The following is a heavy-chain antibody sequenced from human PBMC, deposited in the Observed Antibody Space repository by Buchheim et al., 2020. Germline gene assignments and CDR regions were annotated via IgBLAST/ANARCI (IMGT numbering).Heavy chain of an antibody. CDR2: IYTSGST. CDR1: GGSISSGSYY. Sequence: QVQLQESGPGLVKPSQTLSLTCTVSGGSISSGSYYWTWIRQPAGKGLEWIGRIYTSGSTNYNPSLKSRVTISVDTSKNQFSLKLSSVTAADTAVYYCARDLLYSGMDVWSQGTT. J-gene: IGHJ6*02. CDR3: ARDLLYSGMDV. D-gene: IGHD2-21*01. V-gene: IGHV4-61*02.